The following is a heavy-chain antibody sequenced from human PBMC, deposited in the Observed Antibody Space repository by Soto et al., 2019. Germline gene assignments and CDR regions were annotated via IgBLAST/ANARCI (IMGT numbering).Heavy chain of an antibody. V-gene: IGHV1-18*01. CDR3: ARDEMGSQLAPSNWFDP. D-gene: IGHD6-6*01. CDR2: ISAYNGNT. Sequence: ASVKVSCKASGYTFTSYGISWVRQAPGQGLEWMGWISAYNGNTNYAQKLQGRVTMTTDTSTSTAYMELRSLRSDDTAVYYCARDEMGSQLAPSNWFDPWGQGTLVTVSS. CDR1: GYTFTSYG. J-gene: IGHJ5*02.